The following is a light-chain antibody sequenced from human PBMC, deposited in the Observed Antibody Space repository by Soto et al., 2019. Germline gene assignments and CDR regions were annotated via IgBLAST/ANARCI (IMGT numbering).Light chain of an antibody. CDR1: RSDVGSYNL. J-gene: IGLJ2*01. V-gene: IGLV2-23*01. CDR3: CSYGGRYAV. Sequence: QSALTQSASVSGSPGQSITISCTGTRSDVGSYNLVSWYQQHPGKAPKLMIYEGSKRPSGVSNRFSGSKFGNTASLTISGLQAEDEADYYCCSYGGRYAVFGGGTKLTVL. CDR2: EGS.